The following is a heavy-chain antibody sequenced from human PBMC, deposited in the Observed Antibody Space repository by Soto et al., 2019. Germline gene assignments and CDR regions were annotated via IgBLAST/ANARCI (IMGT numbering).Heavy chain of an antibody. Sequence: SETLSLTCAVYGGSFSGYYWSWIRQPPGKGLEWIGETNHSGSTNYNPSLKSRVTISVDTSKNQFSLKLSSVTAADTAVYYCARERETVTTSAFDIWGQGTMVTVSS. CDR3: ARERETVTTSAFDI. CDR1: GGSFSGYY. J-gene: IGHJ3*02. D-gene: IGHD4-4*01. V-gene: IGHV4-34*01. CDR2: TNHSGST.